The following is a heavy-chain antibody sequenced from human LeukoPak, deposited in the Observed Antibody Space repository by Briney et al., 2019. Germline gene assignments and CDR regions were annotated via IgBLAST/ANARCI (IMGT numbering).Heavy chain of an antibody. CDR1: GFTVSSNY. CDR3: ARDNDYGDYYYGMDV. Sequence: GGSLRFYGAASGFTVSSNYMSRVPPAQGKELKGVSVTYSGGSTYYADSQNSRSITSRDNPKTTLYVQMNSLRAEYTAVYYCARDNDYGDYYYGMDVWGQGTTVTVPS. D-gene: IGHD4-17*01. J-gene: IGHJ6*02. V-gene: IGHV3-66*02. CDR2: TYSGGST.